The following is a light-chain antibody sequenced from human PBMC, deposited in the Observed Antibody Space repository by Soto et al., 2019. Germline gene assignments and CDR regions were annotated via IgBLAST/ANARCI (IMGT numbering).Light chain of an antibody. V-gene: IGKV3-20*01. CDR2: GAS. CDR1: QSVTTR. Sequence: SPGERVTLSCRASQSVTTRLAWYQHKPGQAPTLLMSGASNRASGVPVRFSGSGSGTDFTLTITRLEPEDSAVYFCQQYTGPPTTFGQGTRLEIK. J-gene: IGKJ5*01. CDR3: QQYTGPPTT.